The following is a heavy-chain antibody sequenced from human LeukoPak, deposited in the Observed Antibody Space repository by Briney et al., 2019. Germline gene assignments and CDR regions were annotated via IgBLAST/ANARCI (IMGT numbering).Heavy chain of an antibody. J-gene: IGHJ4*02. D-gene: IGHD1-26*01. CDR1: GFSFSDYY. CDR2: ISSSGTYT. V-gene: IGHV3-11*06. CDR3: AKIAGTYSPDY. Sequence: GESLRLSCAASGFSFSDYYMTWIRQAPGKGLEWVSYISSSGTYTNYADSVKGRFTISRDNAKNSLYLQMNSLSAEDTAVYYCAKIAGTYSPDYWGQGTLVTVSS.